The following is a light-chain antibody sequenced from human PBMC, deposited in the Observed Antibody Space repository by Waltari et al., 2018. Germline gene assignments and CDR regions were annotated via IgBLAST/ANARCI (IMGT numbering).Light chain of an antibody. CDR3: QHYVRLPAT. J-gene: IGKJ1*01. V-gene: IGKV3-20*01. CDR1: LSVRGS. Sequence: EIVFTQSPGTLSLSPGARATLSCRASLSVRGSLAWYQQKAGLAPRLLIYGASSRATGIPDRFSGSGSGTDFSLTISRLEPEDFAVYYCQHYVRLPATFGQGTKVEIK. CDR2: GAS.